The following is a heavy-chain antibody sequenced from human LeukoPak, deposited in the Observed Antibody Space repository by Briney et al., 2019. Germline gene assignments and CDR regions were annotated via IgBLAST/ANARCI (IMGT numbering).Heavy chain of an antibody. D-gene: IGHD6-6*01. CDR2: INTDGSST. J-gene: IGHJ3*02. CDR1: GFTFSSYW. Sequence: GGSLRLSCAASGFTFSSYWMHWVRQAPGKGLVWVSRINTDGSSTSYADSVKGRFTISRDNAKNTLYLQMNSLRAEDTAVYYCARVSTARRGSDAFDIWGQGTMVTVSS. CDR3: ARVSTARRGSDAFDI. V-gene: IGHV3-74*01.